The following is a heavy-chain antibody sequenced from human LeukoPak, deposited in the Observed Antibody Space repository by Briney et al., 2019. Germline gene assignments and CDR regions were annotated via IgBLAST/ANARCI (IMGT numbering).Heavy chain of an antibody. CDR3: ARRKAIAVAGNDAFDI. J-gene: IGHJ3*02. V-gene: IGHV4-39*01. D-gene: IGHD6-19*01. CDR2: IYYSGST. Sequence: SETLSLTCTVSGGSISSSSYYWGWIRQPPGKGLEWIGSIYYSGSTYYIPSLKSRVTISVDTSKNQFSLKLSSVTAADTAVYYCARRKAIAVAGNDAFDIWGQGTMVTVSS. CDR1: GGSISSSSYY.